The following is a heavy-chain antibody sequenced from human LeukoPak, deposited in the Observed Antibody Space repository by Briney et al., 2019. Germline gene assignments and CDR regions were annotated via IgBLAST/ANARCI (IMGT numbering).Heavy chain of an antibody. Sequence: ASVKVSCKASGGTFSSYAISWVRQAPGQGLEWMGRIIPILGIANYAQKFQGRVTITADKSTSTAYMELSSLRSEDTAVYYCARRSSAPSGPYYYYGMDVWGQGTTVTVSS. CDR1: GGTFSSYA. CDR3: ARRSSAPSGPYYYYGMDV. V-gene: IGHV1-69*04. D-gene: IGHD5-12*01. CDR2: IIPILGIA. J-gene: IGHJ6*02.